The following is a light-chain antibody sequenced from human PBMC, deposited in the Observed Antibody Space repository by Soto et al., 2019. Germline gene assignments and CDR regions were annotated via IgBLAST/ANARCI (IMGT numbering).Light chain of an antibody. CDR2: GAS. V-gene: IGKV3-20*01. J-gene: IGKJ5*01. CDR1: QCFSISY. CDR3: QQYGSSPLIT. Sequence: EIVLTQSPGTLSLSPGEKATLSCRASQCFSISYLACYQQKPGYAPRLLIYGASSRATGIPYRFSGSGSGTDFTLTISRLEPEDFAVYYCQQYGSSPLITFGQGTRLEIK.